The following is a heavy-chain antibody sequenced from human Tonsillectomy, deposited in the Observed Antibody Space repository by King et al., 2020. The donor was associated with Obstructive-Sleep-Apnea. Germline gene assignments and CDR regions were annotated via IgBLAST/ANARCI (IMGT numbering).Heavy chain of an antibody. J-gene: IGHJ5*02. D-gene: IGHD2/OR15-2a*01. CDR2: INTNTGTP. V-gene: IGHV7-4-1*02. CDR3: ARDNNFPPLDP. Sequence: QLVQSGSELKKPGASVKVSCKASGYSFINYAINWVRQAPGQGPEWMGWINTNTGTPTYAQGFIGRFVFSLDTSDSTAYLQINRLKAEDIAVYYCARDNNFPPLDPWGQGTLVTVSS. CDR1: GYSFINYA.